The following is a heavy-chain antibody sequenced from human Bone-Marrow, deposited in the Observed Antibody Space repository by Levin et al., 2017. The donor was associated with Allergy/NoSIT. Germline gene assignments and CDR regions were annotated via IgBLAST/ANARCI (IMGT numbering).Heavy chain of an antibody. CDR1: GFTFSSYS. V-gene: IGHV3-21*01. CDR3: ARDPSLGSSGWGGAFDT. CDR2: ISSSSSYI. D-gene: IGHD6-19*01. Sequence: SCAASGFTFSSYSMNWVRQAPGKGLEWVSSISSSSSYIYYADSVKGRFTISRDNAKNSLYLQKNSLRAEDTAVYYCARDPSLGSSGWGGAFDTWGQGTMVTVSS. J-gene: IGHJ3*02.